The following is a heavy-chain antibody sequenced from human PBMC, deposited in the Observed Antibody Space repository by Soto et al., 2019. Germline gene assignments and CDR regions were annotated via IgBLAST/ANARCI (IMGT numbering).Heavy chain of an antibody. CDR3: AREVTVASYSFDF. CDR2: INPSGGST. V-gene: IGHV1-46*01. CDR1: GYTFTTYY. J-gene: IGHJ4*02. Sequence: QVQLVQSGAEVKKPGASVKVSCKASGYTFTTYYMHWVRQAPGQGLEWLGIINPSGGSTNYAQKFQGRVTITADDSTSTAYMELRSLRPDDTAVYYCAREVTVASYSFDFWGQGTLVTVSS. D-gene: IGHD5-12*01.